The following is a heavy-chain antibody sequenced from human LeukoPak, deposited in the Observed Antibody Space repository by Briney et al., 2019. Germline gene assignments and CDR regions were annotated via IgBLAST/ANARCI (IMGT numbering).Heavy chain of an antibody. V-gene: IGHV4-59*08. J-gene: IGHJ4*02. Sequence: SETLSLTCTVSGGSISSYYWSWIRQPPGKGLEWIGYIYYSGSTNYNPSLKSRVTISVDTSKNQFSLKLSSVTAADTAVYYCARMVRGVIITSSDYWGQGTLVTVSS. D-gene: IGHD3-10*01. CDR3: ARMVRGVIITSSDY. CDR2: IYYSGST. CDR1: GGSISSYY.